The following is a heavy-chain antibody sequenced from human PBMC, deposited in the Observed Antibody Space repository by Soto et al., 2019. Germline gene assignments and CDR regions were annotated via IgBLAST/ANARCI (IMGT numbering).Heavy chain of an antibody. J-gene: IGHJ6*02. CDR2: VSYDGRNK. CDR1: GFIFRNYA. CDR3: ARDQYGVDV. V-gene: IGHV3-30*04. Sequence: QEQVVESGGGVVQPGRSLRLSCAASGFIFRNYAMHWVRQAPGKGLEWAAAVSYDGRNKYYADSVEGRFTISRDNSKNTLYLQMDSMRPEDTAVYYCARDQYGVDVWGQGTTVTVSS.